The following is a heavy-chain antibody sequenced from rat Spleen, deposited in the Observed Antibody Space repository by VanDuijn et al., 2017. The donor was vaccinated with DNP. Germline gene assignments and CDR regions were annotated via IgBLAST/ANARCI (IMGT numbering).Heavy chain of an antibody. D-gene: IGHD1-7*01. J-gene: IGHJ2*01. Sequence: DVQLQESGSGLVKPSQSLSLTCSVTGYSITSNYWGWIRKFPGNKMEYIGHISYSGRTDYNPSLKSRISITRDTSRNHFFLHLISVTTEDTATYYCARWTRYFDYWGQGVMVTVSS. V-gene: IGHV3-1*01. CDR3: ARWTRYFDY. CDR1: GYSITSNY. CDR2: ISYSGRT.